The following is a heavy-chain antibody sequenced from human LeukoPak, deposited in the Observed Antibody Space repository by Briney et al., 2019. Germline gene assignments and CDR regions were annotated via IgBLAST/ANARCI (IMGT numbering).Heavy chain of an antibody. CDR1: GYTLTELS. Sequence: ASVKLSCKVSGYTLTELSMHWVRQAPGKGLEWMGGFDPEDGETIYAQKFQGRVTITEDTSTDTAYMELSSLRSEDTAVYYCATFRQWVWFDPWGQGTLVTVSS. V-gene: IGHV1-24*01. J-gene: IGHJ5*02. D-gene: IGHD1-26*01. CDR2: FDPEDGET. CDR3: ATFRQWVWFDP.